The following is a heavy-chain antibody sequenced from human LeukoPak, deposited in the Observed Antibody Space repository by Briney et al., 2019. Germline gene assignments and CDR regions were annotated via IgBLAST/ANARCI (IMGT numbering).Heavy chain of an antibody. CDR1: GFPLSSHD. J-gene: IGHJ5*01. CDR3: ARGYGSGIFYS. Sequence: PGGSLRLSCAVSGFPLSSHDMSWVRQAPGKGLEWVSYIGLSSTTIYYADSVKGRFTISRDNAKNSVYLQMNSLRVEDTAIYYCARGYGSGIFYSWGQGALVTVSS. CDR2: IGLSSTTI. D-gene: IGHD3-10*01. V-gene: IGHV3-48*03.